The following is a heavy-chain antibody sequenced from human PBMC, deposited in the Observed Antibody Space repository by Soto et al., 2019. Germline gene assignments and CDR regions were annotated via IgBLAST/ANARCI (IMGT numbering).Heavy chain of an antibody. CDR2: ISPYNGNT. CDR3: ARDGMQGGFDY. D-gene: IGHD2-8*01. J-gene: IGHJ4*02. CDR1: GYSFTSYG. V-gene: IGHV1-18*01. Sequence: QVQVVQSGAEVKKPGASLKVSCKASGYSFTSYGISWVRQAPGQGLEWMGWISPYNGNTNYAQNLQGIVTMTTDSSTSTGYMELRGLRYDDTAVYYCARDGMQGGFDYWGQGTLVTVSS.